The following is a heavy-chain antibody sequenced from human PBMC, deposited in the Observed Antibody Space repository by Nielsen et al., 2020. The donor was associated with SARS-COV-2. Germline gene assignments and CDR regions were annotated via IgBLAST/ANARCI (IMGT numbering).Heavy chain of an antibody. CDR1: GFTFSSYS. CDR2: ISSSSSYI. Sequence: GGSLRLFCAASGFTFSSYSMNWVRQAPGKGLEWVSSISSSSSYIYYADSVKGRFTISRDNAKNSLYLQMNSLRAEDTAVYYCAREWEDYYDRQAPDYWGQGTLVTVSS. V-gene: IGHV3-21*01. CDR3: AREWEDYYDRQAPDY. D-gene: IGHD3-22*01. J-gene: IGHJ4*02.